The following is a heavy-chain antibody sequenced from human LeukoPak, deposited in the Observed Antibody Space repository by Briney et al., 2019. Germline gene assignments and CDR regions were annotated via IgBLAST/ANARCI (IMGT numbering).Heavy chain of an antibody. J-gene: IGHJ4*02. CDR3: ARAPNYSGSGSPFWEV. Sequence: ASVKVSCKASGHSFTTYGISWVRQAPGQGLEWMGWISAFNGNTNYAQNFRGRVTVTTDTSTSTSYMEMRSLRSDDTAVYYCARAPNYSGSGSPFWEVWGQGTLVTVSS. CDR1: GHSFTTYG. CDR2: ISAFNGNT. V-gene: IGHV1-18*01. D-gene: IGHD3-10*01.